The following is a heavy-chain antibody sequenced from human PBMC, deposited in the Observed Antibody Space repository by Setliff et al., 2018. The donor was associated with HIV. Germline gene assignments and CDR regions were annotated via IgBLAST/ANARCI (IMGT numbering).Heavy chain of an antibody. CDR2: ISGSGSGT. V-gene: IGHV3-23*01. J-gene: IGHJ3*02. Sequence: HPGGSLRLSCAASGFTFTSHGMTWGRQAPGKGLEWFSAISGSGSGTYYAGPVKGRFTISRDNSKNTLYLKMNSLRAEDTAVYYCAKDFLELSRVNFWGLDAFDIWGQGTMVTVSS. CDR1: GFTFTSHG. CDR3: AKDFLELSRVNFWGLDAFDI. D-gene: IGHD3-3*01.